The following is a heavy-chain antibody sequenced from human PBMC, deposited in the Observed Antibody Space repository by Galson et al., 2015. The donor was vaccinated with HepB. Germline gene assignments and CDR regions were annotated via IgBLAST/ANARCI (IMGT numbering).Heavy chain of an antibody. CDR3: AHTALLWFGEFSSYGMDV. D-gene: IGHD3-10*01. J-gene: IGHJ6*02. CDR2: IFWDDDK. Sequence: ALEWLAVIFWDDDKLYSPSLKSRLTITKDTSKHQVVLAMANVDPVDTATYYCAHTALLWFGEFSSYGMDVWGQGTTVTVSS. V-gene: IGHV2-5*02.